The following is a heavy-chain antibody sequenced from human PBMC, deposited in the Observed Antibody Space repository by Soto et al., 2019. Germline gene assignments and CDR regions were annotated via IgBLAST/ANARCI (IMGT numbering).Heavy chain of an antibody. Sequence: EVQLAESGGGLAQPGGSLRLSCAASGFTLSGYAMDWVRKAPGKGLEYVSGISSNGVGTYYANSVQGRFTISRDNSKNTVYLQMGRLRPEDMAVYYGASPARPEFYYMDVWGKGTTVTVSS. CDR2: ISSNGVGT. CDR1: GFTLSGYA. J-gene: IGHJ6*03. D-gene: IGHD6-6*01. CDR3: ASPARPEFYYMDV. V-gene: IGHV3-64*01.